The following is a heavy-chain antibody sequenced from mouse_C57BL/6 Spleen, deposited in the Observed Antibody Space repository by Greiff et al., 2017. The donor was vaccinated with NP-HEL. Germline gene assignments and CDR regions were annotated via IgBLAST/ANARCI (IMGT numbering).Heavy chain of an antibody. D-gene: IGHD2-10*01. V-gene: IGHV5-4*01. J-gene: IGHJ2*01. CDR3: ARGALLPYYFDY. CDR1: GFTFSSYA. Sequence: DVQLVESGGGLVKPGGSLKLSCAASGFTFSSYAMSWVRQTPEKRLEWVATISDGGSYTYYPDNVKGRFTISRDNAKNNLYLQMSHLKSEDTAMYYCARGALLPYYFDYWGQGTTLTVSS. CDR2: ISDGGSYT.